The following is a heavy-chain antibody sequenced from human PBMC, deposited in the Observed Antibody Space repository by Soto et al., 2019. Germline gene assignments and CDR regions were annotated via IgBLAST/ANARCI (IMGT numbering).Heavy chain of an antibody. CDR1: GFTFSSYG. V-gene: IGHV3-33*01. CDR3: ARGLNDDGEYDGAFDI. CDR2: VWHDGSNK. Sequence: QVQLVDSGGGVVQPGRSLRLSCAASGFTFSSYGMHWVRQAPGKGLEWVAVVWHDGSNKYYVASVKGRFTISSDNSKNTLYLQMNSLSAEDTAVYYCARGLNDDGEYDGAFDIWGRGTMV. D-gene: IGHD4-17*01. J-gene: IGHJ3*02.